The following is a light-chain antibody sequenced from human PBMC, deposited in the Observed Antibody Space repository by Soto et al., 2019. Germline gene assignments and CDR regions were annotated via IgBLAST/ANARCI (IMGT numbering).Light chain of an antibody. Sequence: QSALAQPASVSGSPGQSITISCTGTSSDVGAYDYVSWYQQHPDKAPKLMIYDVSNRPSGVSNRVSRSKSGNTASLPIFGLQAEDEAAYYCCSFPRTSTLGFGGGTKLTVL. V-gene: IGLV2-14*01. CDR3: CSFPRTSTLG. CDR1: SSDVGAYDY. CDR2: DVS. J-gene: IGLJ3*02.